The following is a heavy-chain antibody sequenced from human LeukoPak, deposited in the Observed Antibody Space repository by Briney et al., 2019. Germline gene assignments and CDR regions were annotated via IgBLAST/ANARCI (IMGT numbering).Heavy chain of an antibody. J-gene: IGHJ4*02. CDR3: AREGPNPLLAAAGPPDY. V-gene: IGHV1-46*01. CDR1: GYTFTSYY. D-gene: IGHD6-13*01. Sequence: ASVKVSCKPSGYTFTSYYMHWVRQAPGQGLEWMGIINPSGGSTSYAQKFQGRVTMTRDTSTSTVYMELSSLRSEDTAVYYCAREGPNPLLAAAGPPDYWGQGTLVTVSS. CDR2: INPSGGST.